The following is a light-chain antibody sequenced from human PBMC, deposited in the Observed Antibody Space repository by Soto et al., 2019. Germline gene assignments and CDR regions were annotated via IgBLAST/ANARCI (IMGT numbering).Light chain of an antibody. V-gene: IGKV1-12*01. J-gene: IGKJ5*01. CDR2: AAS. Sequence: DIQMTQSPSSVSASVGDRVTITCRASQNIDKGIAWYQQKPGKAPKLLIYAASSLRGGVPSRFSGSGSGTDFTLTISSLQPEDFATYSCQHARSFPITFGQGTRLE. CDR1: QNIDKG. CDR3: QHARSFPIT.